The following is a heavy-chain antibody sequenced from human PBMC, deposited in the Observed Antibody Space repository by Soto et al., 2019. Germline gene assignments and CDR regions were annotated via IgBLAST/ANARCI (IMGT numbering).Heavy chain of an antibody. CDR1: GGSFSSSYY. V-gene: IGHV4-39*01. Sequence: QLQLQESGPGLVKPSETLSLTCAVSGGSFSSSYYWGWLRPPPGKGLEGLGNIYYSGHNYYNPSLKSRFAMSVDTSKNQFSLTLTSVTAADTAVYYCARYFLRGRFFDSWGQGTLVTVSS. CDR2: IYYSGHN. D-gene: IGHD3-10*01. J-gene: IGHJ4*02. CDR3: ARYFLRGRFFDS.